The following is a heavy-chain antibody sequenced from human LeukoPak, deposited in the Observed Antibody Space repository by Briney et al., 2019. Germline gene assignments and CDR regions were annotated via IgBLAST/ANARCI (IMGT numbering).Heavy chain of an antibody. CDR2: ISYDGSNK. CDR3: ARGLHYYDSGGYYYLDAFDI. CDR1: GFTFSSYA. V-gene: IGHV3-30-3*01. Sequence: PGGSLRLSCAASGFTFSSYAMHWVRQAPGKGLEWVAVISYDGSNKYYADSVKGRFTISRDNSKNTLYLQMNSLRAEDTAVYYCARGLHYYDSGGYYYLDAFDIWGQGTMVTVSS. D-gene: IGHD3-22*01. J-gene: IGHJ3*02.